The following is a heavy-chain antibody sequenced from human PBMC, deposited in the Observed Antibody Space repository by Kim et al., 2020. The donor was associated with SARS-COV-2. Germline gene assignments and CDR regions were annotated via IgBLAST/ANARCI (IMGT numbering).Heavy chain of an antibody. CDR1: GFTFSSYD. D-gene: IGHD2-15*01. CDR3: ARGYCSGGSFSYYYFDY. Sequence: GGSLRLSCAASGFTFSSYDMHWVRQATGKGLEWVSAIGTAGDTYYPGSVKGRFTISRENAKNSLYLQMNSLRAGDTAVYYCARGYCSGGSFSYYYFDYWGQGTLVTVSS. CDR2: IGTAGDT. V-gene: IGHV3-13*01. J-gene: IGHJ4*02.